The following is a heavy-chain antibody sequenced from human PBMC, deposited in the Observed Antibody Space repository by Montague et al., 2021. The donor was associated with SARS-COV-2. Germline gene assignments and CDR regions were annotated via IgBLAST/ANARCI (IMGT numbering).Heavy chain of an antibody. CDR3: ARGGGYYNYGLDV. D-gene: IGHD3-22*01. V-gene: IGHV3-74*01. CDR2: INPDGDAT. Sequence: SLRLSCAASGFTFSTYWMYWIRQVPGKGLAWVSRINPDGDATTYADSVKGRFTISLDTSKNQFSLKVTSVTAADTAVYYCARGGGYYNYGLDVWGPGTTVTVSS. CDR1: GFTFSTYW. J-gene: IGHJ6*02.